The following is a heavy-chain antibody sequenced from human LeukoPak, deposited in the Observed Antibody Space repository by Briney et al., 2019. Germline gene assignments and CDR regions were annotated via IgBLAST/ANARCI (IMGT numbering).Heavy chain of an antibody. CDR2: LSSSGSTI. Sequence: GGSLRLSCAASGFTVSSNYMSWVRQAPGKGLEWVSYLSSSGSTIYYADSVTGRFTISRDNAKNSLYLQMNSLRAEDTAVYYCARGYGFCSSTSCFVDAFDIWGQGTMVTVSS. J-gene: IGHJ3*02. D-gene: IGHD2-2*03. CDR1: GFTVSSNY. V-gene: IGHV3-11*01. CDR3: ARGYGFCSSTSCFVDAFDI.